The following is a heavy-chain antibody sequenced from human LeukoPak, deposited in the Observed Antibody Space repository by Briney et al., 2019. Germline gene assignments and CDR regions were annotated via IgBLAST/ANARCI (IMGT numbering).Heavy chain of an antibody. Sequence: GGSLRLSCAASGFTFSSYEMNWVRQAPGKGLEWVSYISSSSSYIYYADSVKGRFTISRDNAKNSLYLQMNSLRAEDTAVYYCASSSKSYYYYMDVWGKGTTVTVSS. CDR3: ASSSKSYYYYMDV. CDR1: GFTFSSYE. V-gene: IGHV3-21*05. CDR2: ISSSSSYI. J-gene: IGHJ6*03. D-gene: IGHD6-6*01.